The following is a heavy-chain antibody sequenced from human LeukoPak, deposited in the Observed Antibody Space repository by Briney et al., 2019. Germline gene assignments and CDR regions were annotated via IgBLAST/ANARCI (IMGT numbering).Heavy chain of an antibody. CDR3: ARPVVGAIKALYY. V-gene: IGHV1-2*06. J-gene: IGHJ4*02. CDR2: INPNSGGT. Sequence: ASVKVSCEASGYTFTGYYMHWVRQAPGQGLEWMGRINPNSGGTNYAQKFQGRVTMTRDTSISTAYMELSRLRSDDTAVYYCARPVVGAIKALYYWGQETLVTVSS. CDR1: GYTFTGYY. D-gene: IGHD1-26*01.